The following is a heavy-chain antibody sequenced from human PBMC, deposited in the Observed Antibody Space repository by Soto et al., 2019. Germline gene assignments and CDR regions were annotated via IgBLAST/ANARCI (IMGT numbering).Heavy chain of an antibody. Sequence: GGSLRLSCAASGFTFSSYGMHWVRQAPGKGLEWVAVIWYDGSNKYYADSVKGRFTISRDNSKNTLYLQMNSLRAEDTAVYYCARDHRYSSSWYYYYGMDVWGQGTTVTVSS. CDR3: ARDHRYSSSWYYYYGMDV. CDR1: GFTFSSYG. J-gene: IGHJ6*02. V-gene: IGHV3-33*01. CDR2: IWYDGSNK. D-gene: IGHD6-13*01.